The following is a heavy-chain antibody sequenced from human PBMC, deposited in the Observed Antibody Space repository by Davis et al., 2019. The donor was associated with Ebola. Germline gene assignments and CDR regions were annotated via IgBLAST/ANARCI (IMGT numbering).Heavy chain of an antibody. V-gene: IGHV3-43*01. D-gene: IGHD3-22*01. CDR3: AKGRDYYDSSGSPDY. J-gene: IGHJ4*02. CDR1: GFTFDDYT. Sequence: PGGSLRLSCAASGFTFDDYTMHWVRQAPGKGLEWVSLISWDGGSTYYADSVKGRFTISRDNSKNSLYLQMNSLRTEDTALYYCAKGRDYYDSSGSPDYWGQGTLVTVSS. CDR2: ISWDGGST.